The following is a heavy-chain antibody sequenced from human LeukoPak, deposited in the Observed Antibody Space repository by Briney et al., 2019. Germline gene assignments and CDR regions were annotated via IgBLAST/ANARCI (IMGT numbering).Heavy chain of an antibody. CDR3: ARGDCSSTSCYYFDY. CDR2: ISSSGTTI. CDR1: GFTFSAHY. D-gene: IGHD2-2*01. V-gene: IGHV3-11*04. Sequence: GGSLRLSCAASGFTFSAHYMSWIRQAPGKGLEWVSYISSSGTTIYYADSVKGRFTISRDNAKNSLYLQMNSLRTEDTAVYHCARGDCSSTSCYYFDYWGQGTLVTVSS. J-gene: IGHJ4*02.